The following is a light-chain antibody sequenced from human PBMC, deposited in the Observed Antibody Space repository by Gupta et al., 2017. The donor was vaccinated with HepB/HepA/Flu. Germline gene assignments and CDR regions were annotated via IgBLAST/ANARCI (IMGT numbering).Light chain of an antibody. Sequence: SVLTQPPSAPGTPGQRVTISCSGSSSNIGSNPVTWYQHLPGAAPNLLIYTKNQRPSGVPDRIAGSKSGTSASLGISVLPSEEEAEYYCAVADARMNGWVFGGGTKLTVL. J-gene: IGLJ3*02. V-gene: IGLV1-44*01. CDR3: AVADARMNGWV. CDR2: TKN. CDR1: SSNIGSNP.